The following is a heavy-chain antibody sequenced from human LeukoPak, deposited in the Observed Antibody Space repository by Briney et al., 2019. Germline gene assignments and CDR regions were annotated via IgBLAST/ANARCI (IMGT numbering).Heavy chain of an antibody. CDR3: AKVDGRDGYNYANSFDY. CDR2: IRYDGSNK. CDR1: GFTFSSYG. Sequence: GGSLRLSCAASGFTFSSYGMHWVRQAPGKGLEWVAFIRYDGSNKYYADSVKGRFTISRDNSKNTLYLQMNSLRAEDTAVYYCAKVDGRDGYNYANSFDYWGQGTLVTVSS. J-gene: IGHJ4*02. D-gene: IGHD5-24*01. V-gene: IGHV3-30*02.